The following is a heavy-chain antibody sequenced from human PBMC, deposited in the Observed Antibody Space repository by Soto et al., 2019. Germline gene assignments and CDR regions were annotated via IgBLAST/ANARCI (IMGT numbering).Heavy chain of an antibody. CDR1: GYTFTGFY. V-gene: IGHV1-2*06. Sequence: GASVKVSCKASGYTFTGFYMHWVRQAPGQGLEWMGRINPDSGDTDHAEKFQGRVTMTRDKSISTAYMEFTRLTSDDTAVYHCAISVGVLDPHSAFDYGGQGTQVTVSS. J-gene: IGHJ4*02. CDR3: AISVGVLDPHSAFDY. D-gene: IGHD2-2*01. CDR2: INPDSGDT.